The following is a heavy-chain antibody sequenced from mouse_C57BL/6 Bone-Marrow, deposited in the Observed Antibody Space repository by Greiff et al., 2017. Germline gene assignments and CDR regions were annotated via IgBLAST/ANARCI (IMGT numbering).Heavy chain of an antibody. J-gene: IGHJ4*01. CDR3: ARYYYGSSKYYYAMDY. CDR2: IYPGSGNT. Sequence: QVQLKQSGAELVRPGASVKLSCKASGYTFTDYYINWVKQRPGQGLEWIARIYPGSGNTYYNEKFKGKATLTAEKSSSTAYMQLSSLTSEDSAVYFCARYYYGSSKYYYAMDYWGQGTSVTGSS. V-gene: IGHV1-76*01. CDR1: GYTFTDYY. D-gene: IGHD1-1*01.